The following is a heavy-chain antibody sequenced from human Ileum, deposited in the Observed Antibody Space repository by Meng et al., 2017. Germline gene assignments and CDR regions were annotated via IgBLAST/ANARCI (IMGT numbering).Heavy chain of an antibody. J-gene: IGHJ4*02. D-gene: IGHD6-13*01. V-gene: IGHV3-23*01. CDR2: ISGSGGST. CDR3: AKGYSSSWYFYFDY. CDR1: GFTFSSYA. Sequence: GESLKISCAASGFTFSSYAMSWVLQAPGKGLEWVSAISGSGGSTYYADSVKGRFTISRDNSKNTLFLQMNSLRAEDTALYYCAKGYSSSWYFYFDYWGQGTLVTVSS.